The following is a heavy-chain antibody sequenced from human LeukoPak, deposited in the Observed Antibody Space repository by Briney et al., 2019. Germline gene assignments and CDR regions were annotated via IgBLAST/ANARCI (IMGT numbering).Heavy chain of an antibody. CDR3: ARNLPAADY. J-gene: IGHJ4*02. D-gene: IGHD2-2*01. V-gene: IGHV3-53*01. CDR2: IYGGGST. CDR1: GLTVSSNF. Sequence: GGSLRLSCAATGLTVSSNFMSWVRQAPGKGLEWVSVIYGGGSTYYADSVKGRFTISRDTPKNTLYLQMNSLRAEDTAVYYCARNLPAADYWGQGTLVTVSS.